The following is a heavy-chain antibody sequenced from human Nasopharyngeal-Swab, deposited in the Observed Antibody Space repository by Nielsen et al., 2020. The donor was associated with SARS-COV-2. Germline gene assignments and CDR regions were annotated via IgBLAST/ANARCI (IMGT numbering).Heavy chain of an antibody. D-gene: IGHD3-10*01. V-gene: IGHV3-21*01. CDR2: ISSSSAYI. Sequence: GGSLRLSCAASGFTFNTYSMNWVRQAPGKGLEWVSSISSSSAYIYHADSVKGRFTISRDNAKNSLYLQMNSLRAEDTAVYYCAKDYYGSGGAYYFDYWGQGTLVTVSS. J-gene: IGHJ4*02. CDR3: AKDYYGSGGAYYFDY. CDR1: GFTFNTYS.